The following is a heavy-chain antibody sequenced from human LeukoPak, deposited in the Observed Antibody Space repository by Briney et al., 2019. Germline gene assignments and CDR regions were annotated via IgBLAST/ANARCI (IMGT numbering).Heavy chain of an antibody. CDR3: AGGRAAGY. CDR1: GFTFTTYW. CDR2: IKQDGTEK. Sequence: GGSLRLSCAASGFTFTTYWMSWVRQAPGKGLEWVANIKQDGTEKYYVDSVKGRFTISRDNAKNSLYLQMNSLRAEDTAVYYCAGGRAAGYWGQGTLVTVSS. V-gene: IGHV3-7*03. J-gene: IGHJ4*02. D-gene: IGHD6-25*01.